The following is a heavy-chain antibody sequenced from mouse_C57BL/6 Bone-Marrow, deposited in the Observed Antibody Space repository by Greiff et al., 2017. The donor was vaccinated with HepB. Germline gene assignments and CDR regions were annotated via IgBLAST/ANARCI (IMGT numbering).Heavy chain of an antibody. J-gene: IGHJ3*01. CDR3: ARSSTGKFAY. Sequence: QVQLQQPGAELVKPGASVKLSCKASGYTFTSYWMHWVKQRPGQGLEWIGMIHPNSGSTNYNEKFKSKATLTVDKSSITAYMQLSSLTSEDSAVYYCARSSTGKFAYWGQGTLVTVSA. CDR2: IHPNSGST. D-gene: IGHD4-1*02. CDR1: GYTFTSYW. V-gene: IGHV1-64*01.